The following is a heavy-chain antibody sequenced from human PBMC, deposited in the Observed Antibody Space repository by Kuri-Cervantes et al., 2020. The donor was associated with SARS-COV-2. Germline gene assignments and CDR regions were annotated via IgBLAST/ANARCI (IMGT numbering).Heavy chain of an antibody. V-gene: IGHV4-34*01. J-gene: IGHJ6*02. CDR1: GGSFSGYY. Sequence: SETLSLTCAVYGGSFSGYYWSWIRQPPGKGLEWIGEINHSGSTNYNPSPKSRVTISVDTSKNQFPPKLSSVTAADTAVYYCARGPTPRSRNYYGMDVWGQGTTVTVSS. CDR3: ARGPTPRSRNYYGMDV. CDR2: INHSGST.